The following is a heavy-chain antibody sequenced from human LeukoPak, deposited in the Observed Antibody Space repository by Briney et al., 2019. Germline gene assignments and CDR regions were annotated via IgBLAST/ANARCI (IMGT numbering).Heavy chain of an antibody. CDR1: GYDFTSYW. V-gene: IGHV5-51*01. J-gene: IGHJ4*02. D-gene: IGHD6-19*01. CDR2: IFPADSDT. Sequence: GGSRQISGKVSGYDFTSYWIGGARQLPGKGLEGMGTIFPADSDTRYSPSFQGQVSFSADTSITTAYLQWSSLKASDTAMYYCARLDVPGIAVAGDQFWGQGTLVTVSS. CDR3: ARLDVPGIAVAGDQF.